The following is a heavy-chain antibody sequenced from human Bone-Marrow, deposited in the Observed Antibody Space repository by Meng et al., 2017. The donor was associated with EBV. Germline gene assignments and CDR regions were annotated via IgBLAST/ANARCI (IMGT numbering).Heavy chain of an antibody. CDR3: ARDNVDTAMVPH. D-gene: IGHD5-18*01. J-gene: IGHJ4*02. CDR2: IYYSGST. V-gene: IGHV4-61*01. CDR1: GGSVSSGSYY. Sequence: QVLLQEPGPGLVKPSGTLSLTCTVSGGSVSSGSYYWSWIRQPPGKGLEWIGYIYYSGSTNYNPSLKSRVTISVDTSKNQFSLKLSSVTAADTAVYYCARDNVDTAMVPHWGQGTLVTVSS.